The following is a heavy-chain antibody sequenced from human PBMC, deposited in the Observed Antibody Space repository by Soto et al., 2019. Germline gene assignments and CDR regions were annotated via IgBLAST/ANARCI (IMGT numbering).Heavy chain of an antibody. CDR2: ISSSSTI. CDR3: ARDAPPDDY. Sequence: GGSLRLSCAASGFTFSSYSMNWVRQAPGKGLEWVSYISSSSTIYYADSVKGRFTISRDNAKNSLYRQMNSLRAEDTAVYYCARDAPPDDYWGQGTLVTVSS. CDR1: GFTFSSYS. J-gene: IGHJ4*02. V-gene: IGHV3-48*01.